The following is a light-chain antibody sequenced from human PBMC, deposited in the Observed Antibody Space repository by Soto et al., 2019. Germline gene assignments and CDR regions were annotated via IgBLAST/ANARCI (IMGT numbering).Light chain of an antibody. J-gene: IGLJ2*01. CDR1: SSDIGGYRY. CDR3: TSYTSDRAVI. V-gene: IGLV2-14*03. Sequence: QSALTQPASVSGSPGQSVTISCTGTSSDIGGYRYVSWYQQRPGKAPKLMIHDVTNRPSGVSDRFSGSKSGNTASLTISGLQAEDEADYYCTSYTSDRAVIFGGGPKLTVL. CDR2: DVT.